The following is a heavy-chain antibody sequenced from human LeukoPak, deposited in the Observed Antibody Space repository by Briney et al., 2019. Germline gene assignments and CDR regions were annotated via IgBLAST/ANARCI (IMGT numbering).Heavy chain of an antibody. J-gene: IGHJ4*02. V-gene: IGHV5-51*01. D-gene: IGHD4-17*01. CDR2: IYPDDSRT. CDR3: ARPSYGASDY. Sequence: GESLKISCNGSGYRFTKSWIGWVRQMPGKGLEWLGIIYPDDSRTRYSPSFQGQVTMSVDKSISTAYLQWSSLKASDTAMYYCARPSYGASDYWGQGTLVTVSS. CDR1: GYRFTKSW.